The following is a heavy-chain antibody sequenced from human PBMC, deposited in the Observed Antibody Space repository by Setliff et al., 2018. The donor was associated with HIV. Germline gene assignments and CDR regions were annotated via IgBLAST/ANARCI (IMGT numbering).Heavy chain of an antibody. V-gene: IGHV1-69*13. CDR1: GYTFTSYD. J-gene: IGHJ4*02. Sequence: GASVKVSCKASGYTFTSYDINWVRQAPGQGLEWVGGVIPVFGEPHYAQRFQGRVTITADRSSNTAYKEIMSLRSDDTATYYCGRGVLYGLSEYWGPGSLVTVSS. CDR3: GRGVLYGLSEY. CDR2: VIPVFGEP. D-gene: IGHD3-10*01.